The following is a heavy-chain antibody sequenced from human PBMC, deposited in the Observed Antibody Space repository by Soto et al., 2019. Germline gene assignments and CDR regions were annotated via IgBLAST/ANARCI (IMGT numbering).Heavy chain of an antibody. CDR3: ARVRYGDFSYQY. V-gene: IGHV1-2*02. Sequence: VQLVQSGAEVRKPGASVKVSCKASGYTFTAFHMHWVRHAPGQGLEWMGWINPDSGDSEYGQKFQGRVTLTKDTSITTAYMELSRLTSDDTAIYYCARVRYGDFSYQYWGQGTPVSVSS. J-gene: IGHJ4*02. CDR2: INPDSGDS. CDR1: GYTFTAFH. D-gene: IGHD4-17*01.